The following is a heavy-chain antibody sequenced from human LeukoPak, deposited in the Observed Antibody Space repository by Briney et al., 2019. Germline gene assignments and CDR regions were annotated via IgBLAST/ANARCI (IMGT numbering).Heavy chain of an antibody. V-gene: IGHV3-53*01. CDR2: IYSDGST. D-gene: IGHD1-26*01. J-gene: IGHJ3*02. Sequence: GGSLRLSCAVSGFTVSSNYMSWVRQAPGKGLEGVSEIYSDGSTYYAASVKGRFSISRDNSKNTVYLQMNSLRAEDTALYYCARDLREHGVFDIWGQGTMVTVSS. CDR3: ARDLREHGVFDI. CDR1: GFTVSSNY.